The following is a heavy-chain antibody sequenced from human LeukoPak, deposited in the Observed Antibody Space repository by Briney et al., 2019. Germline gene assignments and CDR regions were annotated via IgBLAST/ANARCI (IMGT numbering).Heavy chain of an antibody. J-gene: IGHJ4*02. CDR2: IYHGGTI. CDR1: GYSISSGYY. D-gene: IGHD5-18*01. V-gene: IGHV4-38-2*02. CDR3: AREAYSYGYSFDY. Sequence: PSETLSLTCAVSGYSISSGYYWGWIRQPPGKGLEWIGTIYHGGTIYYNPSLKSRVTISVDTSKNQFSLKLSSVTAADTAVYYCAREAYSYGYSFDYWGQGTLVTVSS.